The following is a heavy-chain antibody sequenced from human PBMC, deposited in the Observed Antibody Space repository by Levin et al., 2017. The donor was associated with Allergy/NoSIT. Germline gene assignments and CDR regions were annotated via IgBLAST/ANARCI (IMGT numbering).Heavy chain of an antibody. CDR1: GDSVSSGNYY. V-gene: IGHV4-61*01. CDR3: TRVYGSGSADY. CDR2: IYYTGST. Sequence: SETLSLTCTVSGDSVSSGNYYWRWIRQPPGKGLEWIGDIYYTGSTNYNPSLKSRVTISIDTSKNQFSLKLSAVTAADTAVYYWTRVYGSGSADYWGQGTLVTVSS. D-gene: IGHD3-10*01. J-gene: IGHJ4*02.